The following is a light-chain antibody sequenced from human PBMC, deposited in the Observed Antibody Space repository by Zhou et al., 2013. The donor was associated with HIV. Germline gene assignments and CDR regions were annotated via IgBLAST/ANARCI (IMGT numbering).Light chain of an antibody. Sequence: EIEMTQSPATLSVSPGERVTLSCRASQSVSTNLAWYQQKPGQAPRLLIFGASTGATVIPARFSGSGSGTDFTLTISRLEPEDFAVYYCQQYGSSLFTFGQGTKLEIK. J-gene: IGKJ2*01. V-gene: IGKV3-15*01. CDR3: QQYGSSLFT. CDR1: QSVSTN. CDR2: GAS.